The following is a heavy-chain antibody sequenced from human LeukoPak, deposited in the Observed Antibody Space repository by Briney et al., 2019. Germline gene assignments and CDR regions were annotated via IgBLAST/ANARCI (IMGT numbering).Heavy chain of an antibody. J-gene: IGHJ5*02. Sequence: SETLSLTCTVSGVSVSSGNYYWSWIRQPPGKGLEWIGYIYYSGSSNYNPSLQSRVTISADTSKNQFSLKLSSVPAADTAVYYCARGSGSYYNNWFDPWGQGTLVTVSS. CDR1: GVSVSSGNYY. V-gene: IGHV4-61*01. CDR3: ARGSGSYYNNWFDP. CDR2: IYYSGSS. D-gene: IGHD1-26*01.